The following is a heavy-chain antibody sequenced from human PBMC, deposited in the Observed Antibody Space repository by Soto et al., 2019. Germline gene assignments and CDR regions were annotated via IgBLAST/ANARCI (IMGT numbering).Heavy chain of an antibody. CDR1: GYTFTSYG. CDR3: ARASSYYGSGSYLKPTYYYYYMDV. J-gene: IGHJ6*03. V-gene: IGHV1-18*01. Sequence: ASVKVSCKASGYTFTSYGISWVRQAPGQGLEWMGWISAYNGNTNYAQKLQGRVTMTTDTSTSTAYMELRSLRSDDTAVYYCARASSYYGSGSYLKPTYYYYYMDVWGKGTTVTVSS. D-gene: IGHD3-10*01. CDR2: ISAYNGNT.